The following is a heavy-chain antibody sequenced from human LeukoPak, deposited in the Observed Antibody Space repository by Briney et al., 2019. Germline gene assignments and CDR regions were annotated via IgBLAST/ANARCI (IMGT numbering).Heavy chain of an antibody. D-gene: IGHD4-17*01. CDR2: ISAYNGNT. J-gene: IGHJ3*02. Sequence: ASVTVSCKASGYTFTSYGISWVRQAPGQGLEGMGWISAYNGNTNYAQKLQGRVTMTTDTSTSTAYMELRSLRSDDTAVYYCARDRWLNYGDYESDAFDIWGQGTMVTVSS. V-gene: IGHV1-18*01. CDR1: GYTFTSYG. CDR3: ARDRWLNYGDYESDAFDI.